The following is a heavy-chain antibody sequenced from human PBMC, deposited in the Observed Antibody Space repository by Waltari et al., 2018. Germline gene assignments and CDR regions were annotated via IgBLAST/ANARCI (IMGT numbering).Heavy chain of an antibody. V-gene: IGHV4-38-2*02. D-gene: IGHD3-22*01. Sequence: QVQLQESGPGLVKPSETLSLTCTVSGYSISSGYYWGWLRQPPGKGLEWIGSIYHSGSTYYNPSLKSRVTISVDTSKNQFSLKLSSVTAADTAVYYCARDAADYYDSSGYYFVGAFDIWGQGTMVTVSS. J-gene: IGHJ3*02. CDR2: IYHSGST. CDR3: ARDAADYYDSSGYYFVGAFDI. CDR1: GYSISSGYY.